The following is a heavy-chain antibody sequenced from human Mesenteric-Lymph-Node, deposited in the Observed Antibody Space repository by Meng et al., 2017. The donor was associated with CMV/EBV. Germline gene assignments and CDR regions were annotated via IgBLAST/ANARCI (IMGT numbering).Heavy chain of an antibody. J-gene: IGHJ4*02. D-gene: IGHD3-22*01. CDR1: LIFSNDW. Sequence: LIFSNDWMSWVRQAPGKGLEWVANIKQDGSEKYYGDSVKGRFTISRDNAKNSLSLQMNSLRAEDTAVYYCTRARYYDSSGYRYYFDYWGQGTLVTVSS. V-gene: IGHV3-7*04. CDR3: TRARYYDSSGYRYYFDY. CDR2: IKQDGSEK.